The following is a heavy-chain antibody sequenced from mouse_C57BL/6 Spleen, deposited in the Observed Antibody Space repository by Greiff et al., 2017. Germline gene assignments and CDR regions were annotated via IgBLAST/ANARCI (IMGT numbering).Heavy chain of an antibody. V-gene: IGHV1-52*01. CDR2: IDPPDSHT. J-gene: IGHJ4*01. D-gene: IGHD2-4*01. CDR3: ERRAGDYENCYAMDY. CDR1: GYTFTSYW. Sequence: QVQLQQPGAELVRPGSSVKLSCKASGYTFTSYWMHWVKQRPIQGLEWIGNIDPPDSHTHYNQKFKDKATLTVDKSSSTAYMHLSSLSTWASAVYYCERRAGDYENCYAMDYWGQGTSVTVSS.